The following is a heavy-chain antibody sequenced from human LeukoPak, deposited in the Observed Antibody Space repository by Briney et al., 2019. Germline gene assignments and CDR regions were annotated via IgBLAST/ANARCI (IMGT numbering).Heavy chain of an antibody. D-gene: IGHD2-2*03. Sequence: SETLSLTCTVSGGSISSYYWSWIRQPPGKGLEWIGYIYYSGSTNYNPSLKSRVTISVDTSKNQFSLKLSSVTAADTAVYYCARAPGYCSSTSCYSLGPAFDYWGQGTLVTVSS. V-gene: IGHV4-59*01. CDR2: IYYSGST. J-gene: IGHJ4*02. CDR3: ARAPGYCSSTSCYSLGPAFDY. CDR1: GGSISSYY.